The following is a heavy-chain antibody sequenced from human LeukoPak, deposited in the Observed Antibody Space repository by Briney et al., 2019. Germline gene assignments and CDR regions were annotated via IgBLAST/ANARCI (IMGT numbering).Heavy chain of an antibody. J-gene: IGHJ4*02. CDR1: GYTFTGYY. D-gene: IGHD6-6*01. CDR3: ARGREDILKEYSSSGVDY. CDR2: INPNSGGT. Sequence: ASVKVSCKASGYTFTGYYMHWVRQAPGQGLEWMGWINPNSGGTNYAQKFQGRVTMTRDTSISTAYMELSRLRSDDTAVYYCARGREDILKEYSSSGVDYWGQGTLVTVSS. V-gene: IGHV1-2*02.